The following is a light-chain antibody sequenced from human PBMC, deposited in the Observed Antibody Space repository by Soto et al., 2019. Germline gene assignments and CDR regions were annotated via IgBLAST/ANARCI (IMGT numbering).Light chain of an antibody. CDR3: QKFNTAPLT. J-gene: IGKJ5*01. CDR2: SAS. CDR1: QDISVY. V-gene: IGKV1-27*01. Sequence: DIQMTQSPSSLSASVGDRVTITCRASQDISVYLAWYQQKPGKDPKLLIYSASTLQSGVPSRFSGSGSGTDFTLTISSLQPEDVATYYCQKFNTAPLTFGHGTRLE.